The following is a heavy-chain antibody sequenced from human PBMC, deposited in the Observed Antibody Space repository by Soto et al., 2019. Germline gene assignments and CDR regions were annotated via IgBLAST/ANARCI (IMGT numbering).Heavy chain of an antibody. CDR1: GFTFNSYA. Sequence: EVQLLESGGGLVQPGGSLRLSCAASGFTFNSYAMSWVRQAPGKGLEWVSAIGVSGDTTYYADSVKGRFTISRDNSKNTLYLQLGSLRAEETAVYYCARVRRFGELRSLCWGQGTLVNVSS. V-gene: IGHV3-23*01. J-gene: IGHJ4*02. D-gene: IGHD3-10*01. CDR3: ARVRRFGELRSLC. CDR2: IGVSGDTT.